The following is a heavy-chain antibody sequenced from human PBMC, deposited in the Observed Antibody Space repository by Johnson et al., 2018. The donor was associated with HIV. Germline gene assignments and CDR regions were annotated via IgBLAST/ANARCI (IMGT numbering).Heavy chain of an antibody. D-gene: IGHD6-13*01. CDR2: IGTAGDT. Sequence: VQLVESGGGLVQPGGSLRLSCAASGFTFSSYDMHWVRQATGKGLEWVSAIGTAGDTYYPGSVKGRFTISRDNSKNTLYLQMNSLRAEDTAVYYCAKDLGGYSSSWNNAFDIWGQGTMVTVSS. CDR3: AKDLGGYSSSWNNAFDI. V-gene: IGHV3-13*01. CDR1: GFTFSSYD. J-gene: IGHJ3*02.